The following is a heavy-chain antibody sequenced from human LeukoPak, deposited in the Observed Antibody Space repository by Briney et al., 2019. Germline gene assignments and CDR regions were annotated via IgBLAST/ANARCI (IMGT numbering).Heavy chain of an antibody. V-gene: IGHV1-8*01. CDR2: MNPNSGNT. CDR1: GYTFTSYD. Sequence: ASVKVSCKASGYTFTSYDINWVRQATGQGLEWMGWMNPNSGNTGYAQRFQGRVTMTRNTSISTAYMELSSLRSEDTAVYYCARVRPNYDFWSGIYYYYYMDVWGKGTTVTVSS. D-gene: IGHD3-3*01. J-gene: IGHJ6*03. CDR3: ARVRPNYDFWSGIYYYYYMDV.